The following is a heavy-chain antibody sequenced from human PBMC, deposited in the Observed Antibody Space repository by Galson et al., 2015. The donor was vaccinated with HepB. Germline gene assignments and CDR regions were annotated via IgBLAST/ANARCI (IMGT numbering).Heavy chain of an antibody. D-gene: IGHD3-10*01. V-gene: IGHV4-34*01. CDR1: GGSFSGYY. CDR2: INHSGST. CDR3: ARSTMVRGVITRPNFDY. J-gene: IGHJ4*02. Sequence: SETLSLTCAVYGGSFSGYYWSWIRQPPGKGLEWIREINHSGSTNYNPSLKSRVTISVDTSKNQFSLKLSSVTAADTAVYYCARSTMVRGVITRPNFDYWGQGTLVTVSS.